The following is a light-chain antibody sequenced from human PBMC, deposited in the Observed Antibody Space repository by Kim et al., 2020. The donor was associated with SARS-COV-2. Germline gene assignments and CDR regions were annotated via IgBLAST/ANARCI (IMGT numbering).Light chain of an antibody. CDR1: QSVSGDY. V-gene: IGKV3-20*01. CDR2: GAS. J-gene: IGKJ1*01. Sequence: DIVLTQSPGTLSLSPGEGATLSCRASQSVSGDYLGWYQQRPGQAPRLLVYGASTRATDIPDRFSGSGSGTDFTLTISRLEPEDFAVYFCQQYGTPPWTFGQGTKVDIK. CDR3: QQYGTPPWT.